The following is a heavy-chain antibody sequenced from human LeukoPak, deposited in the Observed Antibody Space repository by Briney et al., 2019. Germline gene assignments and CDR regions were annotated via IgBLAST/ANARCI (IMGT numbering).Heavy chain of an antibody. CDR2: INPNSGGT. J-gene: IGHJ4*02. D-gene: IGHD1-7*01. Sequence: ASVKVSCKASGYIFTGYYMHWVRQAPGQGLEWMGWINPNSGGTNYAQKFQGRVTMTRDTSISTAYMELSRLRSDDTAVYYCARSRENWNYRYYFDYWGQGTLVTVSS. CDR1: GYIFTGYY. V-gene: IGHV1-2*02. CDR3: ARSRENWNYRYYFDY.